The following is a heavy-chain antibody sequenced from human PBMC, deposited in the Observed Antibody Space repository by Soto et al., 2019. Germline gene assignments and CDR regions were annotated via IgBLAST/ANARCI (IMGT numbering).Heavy chain of an antibody. CDR1: GGTFSSYA. J-gene: IGHJ4*02. V-gene: IGHV1-69*06. CDR2: IIPIFGTA. Sequence: QVQLVQSGAEVKKPGSSVKVSCKASGGTFSSYAISWVRQAPGQGLEWMGGIIPIFGTANYAQKFQGRVMITADKSTSTAYMELSSLRSEDTAVYYCARGATYYYDSSGYPYYFDYWGQGTLVTVSS. D-gene: IGHD3-22*01. CDR3: ARGATYYYDSSGYPYYFDY.